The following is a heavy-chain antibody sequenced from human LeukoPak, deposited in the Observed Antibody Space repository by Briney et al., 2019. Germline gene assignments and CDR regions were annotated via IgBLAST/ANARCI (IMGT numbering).Heavy chain of an antibody. CDR2: INSDGSST. D-gene: IGHD2-2*01. CDR1: GFTFSNYD. CDR3: ARGSRYCSSTSCYFDFDY. V-gene: IGHV3-74*01. Sequence: PGGSLRLSCAASGFTFSNYDMNWVRQAPGKGLVWVSRINSDGSSTSYADSVKGRFTISRDNAKNTLYLQMNSLRAEDTAVYYCARGSRYCSSTSCYFDFDYWGQGTLVTVSS. J-gene: IGHJ4*02.